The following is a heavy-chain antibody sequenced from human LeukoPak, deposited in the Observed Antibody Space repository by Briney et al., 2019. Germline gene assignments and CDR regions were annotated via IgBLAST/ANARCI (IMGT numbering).Heavy chain of an antibody. V-gene: IGHV4-31*03. Sequence: SQTLSLTCTVSGGSISSGGYYWSWIRQHPGKGLEWIGYIYYSGSTYYNPSLKSRVTISVDTSKNQFSLKLSSVTAADTAVYYCARDHDSSAYFQHWGQGTLVTVSS. CDR3: ARDHDSSAYFQH. J-gene: IGHJ1*01. CDR1: GGSISSGGYY. D-gene: IGHD3-22*01. CDR2: IYYSGST.